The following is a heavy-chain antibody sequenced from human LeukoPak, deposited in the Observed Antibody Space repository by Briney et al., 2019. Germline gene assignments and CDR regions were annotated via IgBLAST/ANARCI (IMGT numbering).Heavy chain of an antibody. CDR3: ARDETYDYESNGYLDF. J-gene: IGHJ4*02. CDR1: GFTFSSYA. D-gene: IGHD3-22*01. CDR2: ISYDGSNK. V-gene: IGHV3-30-3*01. Sequence: GGSLRLSCAASGFTFSSYAMHWVRQAPGKGLEWVAVISYDGSNKYYADSVKGRFTISRDNSKNTLYLQMNSLRAEDTAVYYCARDETYDYESNGYLDFWGQGTVVTVSS.